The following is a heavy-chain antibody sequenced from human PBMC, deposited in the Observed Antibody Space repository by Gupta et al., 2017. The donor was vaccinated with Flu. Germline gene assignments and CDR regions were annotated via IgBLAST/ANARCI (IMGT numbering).Heavy chain of an antibody. CDR1: GGSISSGSYY. D-gene: IGHD3-9*01. CDR3: AREIRYFDWTMDY. CDR2: IYTSGST. J-gene: IGHJ4*02. V-gene: IGHV4-61*02. Sequence: QVQLPESGPGLVKPSQTLSLTCTVSGGSISSGSYYWSWIRQPAGKGLEWIGRIYTSGSTNYNPSLKSRVTISVDTSKNQFSLKLSSVTAADTAVYDCAREIRYFDWTMDYWGQGTLVTVSS.